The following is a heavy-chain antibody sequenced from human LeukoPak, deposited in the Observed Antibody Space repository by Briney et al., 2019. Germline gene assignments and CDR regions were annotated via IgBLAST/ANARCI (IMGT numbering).Heavy chain of an antibody. CDR1: GFTFSSYW. CDR2: IKKDGTEK. CDR3: ATGRDCSGGSCYSVY. J-gene: IGHJ4*02. D-gene: IGHD2-15*01. Sequence: PGGSLRLSCAASGFTFSSYWMSWVRQAPGKGLEWVANIKKDGTEKKYVDSVKGRFTISRDNAKNSLYLQMNSLRAEDTALYYCATGRDCSGGSCYSVYWSQGTLVTVSS. V-gene: IGHV3-7*01.